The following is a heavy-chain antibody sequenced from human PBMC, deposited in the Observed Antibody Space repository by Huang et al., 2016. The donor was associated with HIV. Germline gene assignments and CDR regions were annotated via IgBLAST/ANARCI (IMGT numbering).Heavy chain of an antibody. D-gene: IGHD2-8*02. CDR1: GFTVSTNY. Sequence: EVQLVESGGGLIQPGGSLRLSCAASGFTVSTNYMTWVRQAPGKGLEWVSLMYSGGTTYYADSVKGRFTISRYDSENTLYLHMTSLRAGDTAVYYCAKEGDTGAALGYWGQGTLVTVS. V-gene: IGHV3-53*01. CDR2: MYSGGTT. CDR3: AKEGDTGAALGY. J-gene: IGHJ4*02.